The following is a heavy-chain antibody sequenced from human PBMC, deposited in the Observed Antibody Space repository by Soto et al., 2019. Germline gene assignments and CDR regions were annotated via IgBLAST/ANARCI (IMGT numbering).Heavy chain of an antibody. V-gene: IGHV1-69*01. CDR1: GGIFTNNA. Sequence: QVQVVQSGAEVKKPGSSVKVSGTVSGGIFTNNAISWVRQAPGQGVEWLGGVIPWFDTANYAQIFRGRLRISADGATTTAYMKLSGLTSEDTAVYFCETGVHNDGYDFYRGMNVLAQGTTVTLS. CDR2: VIPWFDTA. CDR3: ETGVHNDGYDFYRGMNV. J-gene: IGHJ6*02. D-gene: IGHD2-8*01.